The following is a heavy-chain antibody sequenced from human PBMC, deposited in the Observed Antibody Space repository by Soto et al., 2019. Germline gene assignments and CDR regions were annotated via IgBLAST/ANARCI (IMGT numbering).Heavy chain of an antibody. J-gene: IGHJ4*02. CDR1: GGTFSSYT. CDR3: ARELVPTYYFDY. V-gene: IGHV1-69*04. CDR2: IIPILGIA. Sequence: SVKVSCKASGGTFSSYTISWVRQAPGQGLEWMGRIIPILGIANYAQKFQGRVTITADKSTSTAYMELSSLRSEDTAVYYCARELVPTYYFDYWGQGTLVTVSS.